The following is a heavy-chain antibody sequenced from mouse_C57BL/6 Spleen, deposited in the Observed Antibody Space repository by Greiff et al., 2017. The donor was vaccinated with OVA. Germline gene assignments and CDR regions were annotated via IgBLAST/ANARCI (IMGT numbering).Heavy chain of an antibody. Sequence: VMLVESGPGLVAPSQSLSITCTVSGFSLTSYAISWVRQPPGKGLEWLGVIWTGGGKNNNSALKSRLSISKDNSKSQVFLNMNSLQTDDTARYSCASLYYGNYGLAYWGQGTLVTVSA. J-gene: IGHJ3*01. CDR2: IWTGGGK. CDR3: ASLYYGNYGLAY. V-gene: IGHV2-9-1*01. D-gene: IGHD2-1*01. CDR1: GFSLTSYA.